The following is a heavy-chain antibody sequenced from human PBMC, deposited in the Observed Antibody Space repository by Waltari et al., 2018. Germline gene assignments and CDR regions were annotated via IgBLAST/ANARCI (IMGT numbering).Heavy chain of an antibody. CDR3: ARGESFYDYGDYGLDAFDI. V-gene: IGHV4-39*01. J-gene: IGHJ3*02. CDR1: VGSISSSSYY. Sequence: QLQLQESGPGLVKPSETLSLTCPVSVGSISSSSYYWGWIRQPPGKGLEWIGTIYYSGTTYYNPSLKSRVTISVDTSKKQFSLKLRSVTAPDTAVYYCARGESFYDYGDYGLDAFDIWGQGTMVTVSS. CDR2: IYYSGTT. D-gene: IGHD4-17*01.